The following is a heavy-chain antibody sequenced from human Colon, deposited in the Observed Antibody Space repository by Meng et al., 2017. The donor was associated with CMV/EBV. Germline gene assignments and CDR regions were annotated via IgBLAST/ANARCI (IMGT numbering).Heavy chain of an antibody. CDR1: GMNFGEAW. Sequence: GMNFGEAWMNWVRQVPGKGLEWVGLTRSKKSGGTIDYAAPVKGRFTISRDDSQNMLYLQMSSLKTDDTAVYFCTHHGGGLQFGTDDFWGQGTLVTVSS. CDR3: THHGGGLQFGTDDF. D-gene: IGHD5-24*01. V-gene: IGHV3-15*07. J-gene: IGHJ4*02. CDR2: TRSKKSGGTI.